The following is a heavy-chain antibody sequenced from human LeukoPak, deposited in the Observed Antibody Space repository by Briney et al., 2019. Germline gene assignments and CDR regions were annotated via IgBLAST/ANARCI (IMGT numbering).Heavy chain of an antibody. V-gene: IGHV1-3*01. CDR3: ARDLGIPPIRFGELLNWFDP. CDR1: GYTLTGYY. CDR2: INAGNGNT. Sequence: ASVKVSCKASGYTLTGYYMHWVRQAPGQGLEWMGWINAGNGNTKYSQKFQGRVTITRDTSASTAYMELSSLRSEDTAVYYCARDLGIPPIRFGELLNWFDPWGQGTLVTVSS. D-gene: IGHD3-10*01. J-gene: IGHJ5*02.